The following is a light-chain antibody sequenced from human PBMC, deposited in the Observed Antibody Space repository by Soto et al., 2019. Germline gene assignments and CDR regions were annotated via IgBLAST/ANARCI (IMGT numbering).Light chain of an antibody. Sequence: EIVLTQSPATLSLSPGERATLSCRASQSFRGLLVWYQQKPGQAPRLLIYDAYNRATGIPPRFSGSGSGTDFTLTISSLEPEDSAVYYCQQRHMWPITFGQGTRLEIK. CDR2: DAY. J-gene: IGKJ5*01. CDR3: QQRHMWPIT. CDR1: QSFRGL. V-gene: IGKV3-11*01.